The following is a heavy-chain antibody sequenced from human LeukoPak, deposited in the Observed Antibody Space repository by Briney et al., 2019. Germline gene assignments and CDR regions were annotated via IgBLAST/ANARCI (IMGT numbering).Heavy chain of an antibody. CDR2: IYHSGST. Sequence: SETLSLTCAVYGGSFSGYCWSWIRQPPGKGLEWIGEIYHSGSTNYNPSLKSRVTISVDKSKNQFSLKLSSVTAADTAVYYCAMYVQLERLGLVDYWGQGTLVTVSS. V-gene: IGHV4-34*01. CDR1: GGSFSGYC. D-gene: IGHD1-1*01. J-gene: IGHJ4*02. CDR3: AMYVQLERLGLVDY.